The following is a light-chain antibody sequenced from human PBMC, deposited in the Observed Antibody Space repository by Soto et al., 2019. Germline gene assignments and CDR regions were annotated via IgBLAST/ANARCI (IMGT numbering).Light chain of an antibody. Sequence: QSALTQPASVSWSPGQSITISCTGTSSDVGGYNYVSWYQQHPGKAPKLMIYDVSNRPSGVSNRFSGSKSGNTASLTISGLQAEDEADYYCSSYTSSSWVFGGGTKVTVL. CDR2: DVS. CDR1: SSDVGGYNY. CDR3: SSYTSSSWV. V-gene: IGLV2-14*01. J-gene: IGLJ3*02.